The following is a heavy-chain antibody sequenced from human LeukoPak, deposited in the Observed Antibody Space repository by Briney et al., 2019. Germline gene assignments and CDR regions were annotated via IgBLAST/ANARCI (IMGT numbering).Heavy chain of an antibody. D-gene: IGHD5-18*01. Sequence: GGSLRLSCTASGFTFGDHAMSWVRQAPGKGLEWVGFIRSKGYGGTTEYAASVKGRFTISRDDSKGIAYLQMNSLKIEDTAVYYCTRGPTQQWLYYGTDVWGQGTTVIVSS. CDR3: TRGPTQQWLYYGTDV. CDR1: GFTFGDHA. J-gene: IGHJ6*02. V-gene: IGHV3-49*04. CDR2: IRSKGYGGTT.